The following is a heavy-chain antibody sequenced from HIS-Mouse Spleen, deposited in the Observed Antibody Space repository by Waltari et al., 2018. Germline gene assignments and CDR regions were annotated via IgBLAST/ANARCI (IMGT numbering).Heavy chain of an antibody. CDR2: IGYDGSNK. CDR1: GFTFGTIG. CDR3: AKGGLMVYAIGDY. D-gene: IGHD2-8*01. Sequence: QVQLVESGGGVVQPGRSLRLSCAASGFTFGTIGMHWVRQAPGKGLGWVAVIGYDGSNKYYADSVKGRFTISRDNSKNTLYLQMNSLRAEDTAVYYCAKGGLMVYAIGDYWGQGTLVTVSS. V-gene: IGHV3-33*06. J-gene: IGHJ4*02.